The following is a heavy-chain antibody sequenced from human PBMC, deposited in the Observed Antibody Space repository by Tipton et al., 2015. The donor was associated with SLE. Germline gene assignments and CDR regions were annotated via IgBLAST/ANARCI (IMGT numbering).Heavy chain of an antibody. V-gene: IGHV4-31*03. D-gene: IGHD3-10*01. CDR1: GGSISSGGYY. Sequence: TLSLTCTVSGGSISSGGYYWSWIRPHPGKGLEWIGYIYYSGSTYYNPSLKSRVTISVDRSKNQFSLKLSSVTAADTAVYYCASRGVPDAFDIWGQETMVTVSS. CDR2: IYYSGST. J-gene: IGHJ3*02. CDR3: ASRGVPDAFDI.